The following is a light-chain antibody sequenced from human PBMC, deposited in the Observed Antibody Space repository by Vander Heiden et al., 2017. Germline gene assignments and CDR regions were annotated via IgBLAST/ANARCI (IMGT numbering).Light chain of an antibody. CDR3: STWDDSLNIWV. V-gene: IGLV1-44*01. J-gene: IGLJ3*02. Sequence: QSVLPQPPSASGTPGQRVTISCSGSTSNIGGNTGNWYQHRPGAAPKRLIYNSSQRPAGVPDRFSGSKSGTSASLAISGLQSEDEADYYCSTWDDSLNIWVFGGGTKVTVL. CDR1: TSNIGGNT. CDR2: NSS.